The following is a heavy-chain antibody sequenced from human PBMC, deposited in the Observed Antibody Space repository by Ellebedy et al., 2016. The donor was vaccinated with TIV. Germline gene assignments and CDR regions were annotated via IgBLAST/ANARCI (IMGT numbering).Heavy chain of an antibody. CDR2: INPSDDST. CDR1: GYSFSSYY. J-gene: IGHJ3*02. CDR3: ASLEYGGSPRDAFDI. V-gene: IGHV1-46*01. D-gene: IGHD4-23*01. Sequence: AASVKVSCKASGYSFSSYYMHWVRQAPGQGLEWMGIINPSDDSTNYAQKFQGRVTMTRDTSTSTVYMGLSGLRSEDTAIYYCASLEYGGSPRDAFDIWGQGTMVTVSS.